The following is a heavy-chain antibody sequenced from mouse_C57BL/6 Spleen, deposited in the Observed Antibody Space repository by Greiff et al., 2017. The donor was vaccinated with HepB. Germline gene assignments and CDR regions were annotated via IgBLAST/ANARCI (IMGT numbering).Heavy chain of an antibody. Sequence: QVQLQQSGAELVKPGASVKISCKASGYAFSSYWMNWVKQRPGKGLEWIGQIYPGDGDTNYNGKFKGKATLTADKSSSTAYMQLSSLTSEDSAVYFCARDPLGKYFDYWGQGTTLTVSS. CDR3: ARDPLGKYFDY. CDR1: GYAFSSYW. J-gene: IGHJ2*01. CDR2: IYPGDGDT. V-gene: IGHV1-80*01. D-gene: IGHD3-3*01.